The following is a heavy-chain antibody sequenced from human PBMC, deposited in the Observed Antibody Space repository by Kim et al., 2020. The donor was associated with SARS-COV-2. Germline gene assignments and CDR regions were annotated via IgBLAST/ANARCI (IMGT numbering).Heavy chain of an antibody. D-gene: IGHD3-10*01. J-gene: IGHJ6*02. V-gene: IGHV3-43D*03. CDR1: GFTFDDYA. Sequence: GGSLRLSCAASGFTFDDYAMHWVRQAPGKGLEWVSLISWDGGSTYYADSVKGRFTISRDNSKNSLYLQMNSLRAEDTALYYCAKDSGMVRGGSGMDVWGQGTTVTVSS. CDR3: AKDSGMVRGGSGMDV. CDR2: ISWDGGST.